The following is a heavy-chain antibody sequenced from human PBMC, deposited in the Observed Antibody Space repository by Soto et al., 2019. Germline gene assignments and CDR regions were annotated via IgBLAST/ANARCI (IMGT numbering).Heavy chain of an antibody. CDR3: AKSRTATTSCYGS. CDR2: ISASGGGT. CDR1: GFTFSNYA. V-gene: IGHV3-23*01. D-gene: IGHD2-2*01. J-gene: IGHJ5*02. Sequence: EVHLLESGGGLVQPGGSLRLSCAASGFTFSNYAMTWVRRAPGKGLEWVSSISASGGGTFYADSVKGRVIISRDSSKNTLYLQMNSLRVEDTAVYYCAKSRTATTSCYGSWGQGTLVTVSS.